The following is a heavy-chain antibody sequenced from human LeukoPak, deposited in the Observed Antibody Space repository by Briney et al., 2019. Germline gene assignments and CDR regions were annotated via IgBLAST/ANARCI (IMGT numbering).Heavy chain of an antibody. V-gene: IGHV3-53*01. J-gene: IGHJ5*02. CDR1: GFTVSSNY. CDR3: ARTWFGESHNWFDP. D-gene: IGHD3-10*01. CDR2: IYSGGST. Sequence: PGGSLRLSCAASGFTVSSNYMSWVRQAPGKGLEWVSVIYSGGSTYYADSVKGRFTISRDNSENTLYLQMNSLRAEDTAVYYCARTWFGESHNWFDPWGQGTLVTVSS.